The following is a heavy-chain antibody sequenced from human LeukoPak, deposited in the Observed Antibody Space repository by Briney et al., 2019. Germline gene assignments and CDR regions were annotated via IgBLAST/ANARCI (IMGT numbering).Heavy chain of an antibody. D-gene: IGHD6-19*01. J-gene: IGHJ4*02. Sequence: PGGSLRLSCAASGFTFHDHGMDWVRQAPGKGLEWVAVIAADGGVKQYADFVKGRFSLSRDNSKNTLFLEMNGLTVEDTAVYYCAREATWGQWYFDLWGQEAPVTVSS. V-gene: IGHV3-30*03. CDR1: GFTFHDHG. CDR2: IAADGGVK. CDR3: AREATWGQWYFDL.